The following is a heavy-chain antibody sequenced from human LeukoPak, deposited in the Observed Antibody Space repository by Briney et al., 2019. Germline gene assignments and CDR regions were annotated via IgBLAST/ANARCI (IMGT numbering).Heavy chain of an antibody. D-gene: IGHD3-10*01. J-gene: IGHJ4*02. V-gene: IGHV4-39*01. CDR2: IYYSGST. CDR3: ARGSNMVRGVIRY. CDR1: GGSISSSSYY. Sequence: SETLSLTCTVSGGSISSSSYYWGWIRQPPGKGLEWIGSIYYSGSTYYNPSLKRRVTISVDTSKNQFSLKLSSVTAADTAVYYCARGSNMVRGVIRYWGQGTLVTVSS.